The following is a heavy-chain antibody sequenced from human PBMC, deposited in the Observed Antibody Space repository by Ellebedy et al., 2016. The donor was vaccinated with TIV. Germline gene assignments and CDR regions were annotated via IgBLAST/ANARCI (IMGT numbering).Heavy chain of an antibody. CDR1: GGSISSYY. D-gene: IGHD2-15*01. CDR3: ARALGLVGYYYYGMDV. J-gene: IGHJ6*02. Sequence: MPSETLSLTCTVSGGSISSYYWSWIRQPPGKGLEWIGYIYYSWSTNYNPSLKSRVTISADTSKNQFSLKLSSVTAADTAVYYCARALGLVGYYYYGMDVWGQGTTVTVSS. V-gene: IGHV4-59*01. CDR2: IYYSWST.